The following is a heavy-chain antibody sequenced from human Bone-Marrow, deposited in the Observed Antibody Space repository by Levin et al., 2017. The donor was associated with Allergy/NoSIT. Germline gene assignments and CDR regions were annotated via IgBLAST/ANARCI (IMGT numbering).Heavy chain of an antibody. CDR3: AKGSGWYVYFDY. Sequence: PGESLKISCAASGFTFSLYAMSWVRQAPGKGLEWVSSIPNSGHSTYYADSVKGRFTISRDSSKNTLYLQMNSLRAEDTALYYCAKGSGWYVYFDYWGQGTLVTVSS. CDR2: IPNSGHST. CDR1: GFTFSLYA. V-gene: IGHV3-23*01. D-gene: IGHD6-19*01. J-gene: IGHJ4*02.